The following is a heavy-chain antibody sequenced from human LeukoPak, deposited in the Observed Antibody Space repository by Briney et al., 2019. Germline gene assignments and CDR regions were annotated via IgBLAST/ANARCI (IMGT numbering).Heavy chain of an antibody. CDR3: AREGLRAAAGTRGPDY. Sequence: PSETLSLTCAVYGGSFSGYYWSWIRQPPGKGLEWIGEINHSGSTNYNPSLKSRVTISVDTSKNQFSLKLSSVTAADTAVYYCAREGLRAAAGTRGPDYWGQGTLVTVSS. CDR2: INHSGST. CDR1: GGSFSGYY. D-gene: IGHD6-13*01. J-gene: IGHJ4*02. V-gene: IGHV4-34*01.